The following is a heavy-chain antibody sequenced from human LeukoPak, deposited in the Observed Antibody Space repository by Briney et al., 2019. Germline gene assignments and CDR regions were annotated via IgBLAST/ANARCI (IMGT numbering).Heavy chain of an antibody. CDR1: GFTFSSYS. V-gene: IGHV3-30*18. D-gene: IGHD4-17*01. CDR3: AKTSSDYGERFEH. Sequence: PGGSLRLSCAASGFTFSSYSMNWVRQAPGKGLEWVAFVSHDGRTQYYVDSVKGRFTISRDNSKNTLYLQMNSLRTEDTALYYCAKTSSDYGERFEHWGQGTLVTVSS. J-gene: IGHJ4*02. CDR2: VSHDGRTQ.